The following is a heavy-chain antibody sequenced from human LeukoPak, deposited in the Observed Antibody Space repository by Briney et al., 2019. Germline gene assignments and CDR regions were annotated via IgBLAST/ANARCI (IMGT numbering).Heavy chain of an antibody. CDR2: IYASGST. Sequence: SETLSLTCTVSGGSISSGSHYWSWIRQPAGTGLEWIGHIYASGSTNYNPSLKSRVTMSVDTSKNQFSLKLSSVTAADTAVFYCASLKYDSSGFYGSDYWGQGTLVTVSS. CDR1: GGSISSGSHY. D-gene: IGHD3-22*01. V-gene: IGHV4-61*09. CDR3: ASLKYDSSGFYGSDY. J-gene: IGHJ4*02.